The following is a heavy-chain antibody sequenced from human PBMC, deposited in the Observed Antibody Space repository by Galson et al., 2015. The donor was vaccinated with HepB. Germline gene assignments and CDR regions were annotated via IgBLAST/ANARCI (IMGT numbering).Heavy chain of an antibody. CDR2: ISYDGSNK. Sequence: SLRLSCAASGFTFSSYAMHWVRQAPGKGLEWVAVISYDGSNKYYADSVKGRFTISRDNSKNTLYLQMNSLRAEDTAVYYCVTIVGATYGFDYWGQGTLVTVSS. J-gene: IGHJ4*02. D-gene: IGHD1-26*01. V-gene: IGHV3-30*04. CDR3: VTIVGATYGFDY. CDR1: GFTFSSYA.